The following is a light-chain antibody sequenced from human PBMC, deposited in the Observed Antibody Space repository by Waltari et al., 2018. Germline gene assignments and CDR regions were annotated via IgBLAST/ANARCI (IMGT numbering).Light chain of an antibody. CDR1: RSNIGSYS. CDR2: SGD. CDR3: GTWDDSLNGNV. Sequence: QSVLIQPPSVSGTPGQTVTISCSGTRSNIGSYSVHWYQHLSGAAPKLLIYSGDQRPSGVPDRFSASNSGTSASLAISGLQPDDEADYYCGTWDDSLNGNVFGSGTKVSVL. V-gene: IGLV1-44*01. J-gene: IGLJ6*01.